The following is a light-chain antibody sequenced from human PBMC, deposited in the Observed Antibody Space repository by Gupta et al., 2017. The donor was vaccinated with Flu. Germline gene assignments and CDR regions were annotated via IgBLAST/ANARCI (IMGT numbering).Light chain of an antibody. J-gene: IGLJ1*01. CDR1: SSDVGGYNY. CDR3: SSYTSSITLV. Sequence: QSALTQPASVSGSPGQSITISCTGTSSDVGGYNYVSWYQHHPGKAPKLMIYEVSNRPSGVSNRFSGSKSGNTASLTISGLQAEDEAGYYCSSYTSSITLVFGTGTKVTVL. V-gene: IGLV2-14*01. CDR2: EVS.